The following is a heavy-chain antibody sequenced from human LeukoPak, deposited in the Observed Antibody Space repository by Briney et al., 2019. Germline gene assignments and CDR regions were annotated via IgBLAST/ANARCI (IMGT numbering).Heavy chain of an antibody. J-gene: IGHJ4*02. D-gene: IGHD6-19*01. CDR2: IKQNGSKT. CDR1: GFIFNNYW. V-gene: IGHV3-7*01. Sequence: GGSLRLSCAASGFIFNNYWMSWVRQAPGKGLEWVANIKQNGSKTYYADSVKGRFTISRDDAKNSLYLQMNSLRAEDTAVYYCARDNVAVAGTFDYWGQGTLVTVSS. CDR3: ARDNVAVAGTFDY.